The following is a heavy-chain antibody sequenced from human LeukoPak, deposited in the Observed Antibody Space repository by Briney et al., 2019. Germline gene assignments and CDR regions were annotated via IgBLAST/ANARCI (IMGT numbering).Heavy chain of an antibody. CDR3: ARDRTYGDASDI. V-gene: IGHV1-18*01. J-gene: IGHJ3*02. CDR1: GYTFGTDG. Sequence: ASVKVSCKASGYTFGTDGITWVRQAPGQGLEWMAWINPYNGNTNYAHKFQDRVTMTTDTSTNTAYMELRSLVSGDTAVYYCARDRTYGDASDIWGQGTLVTVSS. CDR2: INPYNGNT. D-gene: IGHD2-8*01.